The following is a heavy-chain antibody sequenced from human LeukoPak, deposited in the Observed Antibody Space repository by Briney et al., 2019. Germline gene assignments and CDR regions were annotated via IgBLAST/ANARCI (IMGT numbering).Heavy chain of an antibody. CDR3: ARDRGSSWSWVHY. D-gene: IGHD6-13*01. CDR1: GFTFSSYA. Sequence: GGSLRLSCAASGFTFSSYAMHWVRQAPGKGLEWVAVISYDGSNKYYADSVKGRFTISRDNSKNTLYLQMNSLRAEDTAVYYCARDRGSSWSWVHYWGQGTLVTVSS. J-gene: IGHJ4*02. CDR2: ISYDGSNK. V-gene: IGHV3-30-3*01.